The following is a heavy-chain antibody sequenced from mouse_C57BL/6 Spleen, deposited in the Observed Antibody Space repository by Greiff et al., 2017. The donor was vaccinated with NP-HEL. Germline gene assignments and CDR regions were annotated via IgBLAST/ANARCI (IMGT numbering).Heavy chain of an antibody. D-gene: IGHD1-1*01. CDR1: GFTFSSYT. CDR2: ISGGGGNT. CDR3: ARHHWGPVYGSSPNWYFDV. J-gene: IGHJ1*03. Sequence: EVMLVESGGGLVKPGGSLKLSCAASGFTFSSYTMSWVRQTPEKRLEWVATISGGGGNTYYPDSVKGRFTISRDNAKNTLYLQMSSLRSEDTALYYCARHHWGPVYGSSPNWYFDVWGTGTTVTVSS. V-gene: IGHV5-9*01.